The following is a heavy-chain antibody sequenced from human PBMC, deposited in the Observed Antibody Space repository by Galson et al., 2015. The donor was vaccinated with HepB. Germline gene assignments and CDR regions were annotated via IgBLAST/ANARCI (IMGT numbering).Heavy chain of an antibody. Sequence: SLRLSCAASGFTFSNYGMNWVRQAPGKGLEWVSYISERGGTTYYADSVKGRFTISRDNAKNSLYLQMDSLRAEDTSVYYCARDPTGLTDCDFWGQGTLVTVSS. D-gene: IGHD2-8*02. J-gene: IGHJ4*02. CDR2: ISERGGTT. V-gene: IGHV3-48*01. CDR1: GFTFSNYG. CDR3: ARDPTGLTDCDF.